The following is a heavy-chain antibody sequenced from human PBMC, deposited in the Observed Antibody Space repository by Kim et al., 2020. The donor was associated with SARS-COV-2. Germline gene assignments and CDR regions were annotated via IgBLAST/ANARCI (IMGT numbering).Heavy chain of an antibody. CDR2: ISAYNGNT. J-gene: IGHJ4*02. CDR3: ARVVWVTLDRPYYYDSSGYYRGLDY. D-gene: IGHD3-22*01. CDR1: GYTFTSYG. V-gene: IGHV1-18*04. Sequence: ASVKVSCKASGYTFTSYGISWVRQAPGQGLEWMGWISAYNGNTNYAQKLQGRVTMTTDTSTSTAYMELRSLRSDDTAVYYCARVVWVTLDRPYYYDSSGYYRGLDYWGQGTLVTVSS.